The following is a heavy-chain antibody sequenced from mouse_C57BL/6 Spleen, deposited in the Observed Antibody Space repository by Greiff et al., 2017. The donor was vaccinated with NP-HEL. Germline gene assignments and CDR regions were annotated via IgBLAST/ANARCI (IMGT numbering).Heavy chain of an antibody. CDR1: GYAFSSYW. D-gene: IGHD2-4*01. V-gene: IGHV1-80*01. Sequence: VQLLESGAELVKPGASVKISCKASGYAFSSYWMNWVKQRPGQGLEWIGQIYPGDGDTNYNGKFKGKATLTADKSSSTAYMQLSSLTSEDSAVYFCASSTMTPGAMDYWGQGTSVTVSS. CDR2: IYPGDGDT. J-gene: IGHJ4*01. CDR3: ASSTMTPGAMDY.